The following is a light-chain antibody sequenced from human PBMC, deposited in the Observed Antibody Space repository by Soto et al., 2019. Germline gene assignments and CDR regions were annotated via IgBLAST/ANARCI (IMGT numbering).Light chain of an antibody. Sequence: EIVMTQSPATLSVSPGERATLSCRTSLSVSVYLDWYQQKPGQAPRLLISDASNRATGIPARFSGSGSGTDFTLTISSLEPEDFAVYYCQQCGSSPWTFGQGTKVDIK. J-gene: IGKJ1*01. V-gene: IGKV3-11*01. CDR3: QQCGSSPWT. CDR2: DAS. CDR1: LSVSVY.